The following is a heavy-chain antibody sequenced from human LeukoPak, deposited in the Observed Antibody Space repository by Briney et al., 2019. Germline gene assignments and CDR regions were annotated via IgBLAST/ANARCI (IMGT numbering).Heavy chain of an antibody. CDR1: GGSISSYF. V-gene: IGHV4-34*01. Sequence: PSETLSLTCGVSGGSISSYFWTWIRQPPGKGLEWIGEINHSGSTNYNPSLKSRVTISVDTSKNQFSRKLSSVTSADPAVYYCARGKKPYYSSMDVWGKGPTVTVSS. CDR3: ARGKKPYYSSMDV. J-gene: IGHJ6*03. CDR2: INHSGST.